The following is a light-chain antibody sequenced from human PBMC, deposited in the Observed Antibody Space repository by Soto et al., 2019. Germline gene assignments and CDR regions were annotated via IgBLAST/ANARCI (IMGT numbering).Light chain of an antibody. CDR3: CSYAVRAFV. J-gene: IGLJ1*01. CDR1: SSDIGGYNY. CDR2: EDS. Sequence: QSALTQPRSVSGSPGQSVTISCTGTSSDIGGYNYVSWYQQYPGKAPKLLIYEDSKRPSRVPDRFSGSKSGNTPSLTISGVQADADAYYYCCSYAVRAFVFGAGTKLTVL. V-gene: IGLV2-11*01.